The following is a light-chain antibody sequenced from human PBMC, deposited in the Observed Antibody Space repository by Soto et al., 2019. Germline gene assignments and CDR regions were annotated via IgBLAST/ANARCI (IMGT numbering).Light chain of an antibody. V-gene: IGKV3-20*01. CDR3: QQTFHSPRT. J-gene: IGKJ2*01. CDR1: QSVISDF. Sequence: PGETASLSCLASQSVISDFLAWYQQKSGQPPRLLIYDASRRATGIPARFSGGGSGTAFTLTISRVEPEDSAVYFCQQTFHSPRTFGQGTRREIK. CDR2: DAS.